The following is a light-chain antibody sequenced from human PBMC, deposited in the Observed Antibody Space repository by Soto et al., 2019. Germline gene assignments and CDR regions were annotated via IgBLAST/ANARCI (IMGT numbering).Light chain of an antibody. CDR2: KAS. V-gene: IGKV1-5*03. Sequence: DIQMTQAPSTLSASVGDRVTSTCRASQSISSWLAWYQQNPGKAPNLLIYKASSLESGVPSRFSGSGSGTEFTLTISSLQPDDFATYYCKKYTSYPLTFGGGTKVEIK. J-gene: IGKJ4*01. CDR1: QSISSW. CDR3: KKYTSYPLT.